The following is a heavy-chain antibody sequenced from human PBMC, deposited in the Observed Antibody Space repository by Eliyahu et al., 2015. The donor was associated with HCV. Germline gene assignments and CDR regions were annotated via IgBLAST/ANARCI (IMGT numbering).Heavy chain of an antibody. D-gene: IGHD2-2*01. V-gene: IGHV4-34*01. J-gene: IGHJ5*02. CDR3: ARLRAYCSSTSCYHRNWFDP. CDR1: GGSFSGYY. Sequence: QVQLQQWGAGLLKPSETLSLTCAVYGGSFSGYYWSWIRQPPGKGLEWIGEINHSGSTNYNPSLKSRVTISVDTSKNQFSLKLSSVTAADTAVYYCARLRAYCSSTSCYHRNWFDPWGQGTLVTVSS. CDR2: INHSGST.